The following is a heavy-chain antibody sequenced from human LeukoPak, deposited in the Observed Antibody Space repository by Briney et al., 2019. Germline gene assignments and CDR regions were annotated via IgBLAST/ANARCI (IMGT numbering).Heavy chain of an antibody. CDR3: ARDLDMVRGVIISS. V-gene: IGHV1-8*02. Sequence: ASVKVSCKASGYTFTTYDINWVRQATGQGLEWMGWMNPNSGKTGYAQKFQGRVTMTTDTSTSTAYMELRSLRSDDTAVYYCARDLDMVRGVIISSWGQGTLVTVSS. J-gene: IGHJ5*02. CDR2: MNPNSGKT. CDR1: GYTFTTYD. D-gene: IGHD3-10*01.